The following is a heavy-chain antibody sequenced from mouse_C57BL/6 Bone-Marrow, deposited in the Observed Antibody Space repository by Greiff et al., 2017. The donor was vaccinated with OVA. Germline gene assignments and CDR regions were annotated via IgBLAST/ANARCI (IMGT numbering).Heavy chain of an antibody. V-gene: IGHV5-12*01. Sequence: DVMLVESGGGLVQPGGSLKLSCAASGFTFSDYYMYWVRQTPEKRLEWVAYISNGGGSTYYPDTVKGRFTISRDNAKNTLYLQMSRLKSEDTAMYYCARQGAYDGYYWFAYWGQGTLVTVSA. CDR1: GFTFSDYY. CDR3: ARQGAYDGYYWFAY. CDR2: ISNGGGST. J-gene: IGHJ3*01. D-gene: IGHD2-3*01.